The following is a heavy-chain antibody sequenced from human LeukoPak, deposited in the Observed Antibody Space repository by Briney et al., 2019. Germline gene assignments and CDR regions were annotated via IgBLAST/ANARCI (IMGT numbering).Heavy chain of an antibody. D-gene: IGHD1-26*01. Sequence: PSETLSLTCGVSGGSISGTNWWSWFRQPPGQGLEWIGEISLAGQTNYNPSLNGRVTMSLDKSSNQLSLHLTSVTAADTATYFCSRESGPFCPFGYWGQGTLVTVSS. V-gene: IGHV4/OR15-8*02. CDR3: SRESGPFCPFGY. CDR1: GGSISGTNW. J-gene: IGHJ4*02. CDR2: ISLAGQT.